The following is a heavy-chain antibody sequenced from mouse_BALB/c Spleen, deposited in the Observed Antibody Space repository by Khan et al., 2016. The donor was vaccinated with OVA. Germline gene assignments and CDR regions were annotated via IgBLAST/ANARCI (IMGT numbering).Heavy chain of an antibody. CDR3: TGHGYVAWFTY. J-gene: IGHJ3*01. CDR1: GYSFTSYY. Sequence: VQLKESGPELMKPGASVKISCKASGYSFTSYYIHWMIESHGTSLEWIGYIDPFSGATTYNQKFKGKATLTVDKSSNTAYIHLRNLTSEDSAVYYCTGHGYVAWFTYWGQGTLVTVSA. CDR2: IDPFSGAT. D-gene: IGHD2-2*01. V-gene: IGHV1-31*01.